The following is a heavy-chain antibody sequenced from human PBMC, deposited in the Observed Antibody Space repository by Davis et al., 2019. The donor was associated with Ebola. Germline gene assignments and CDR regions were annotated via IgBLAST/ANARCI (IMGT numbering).Heavy chain of an antibody. D-gene: IGHD4-17*01. CDR2: IYGSDSDT. J-gene: IGHJ5*02. Sequence: GESLKISCKGSGYIFTAYWIAWVRQMHGKGLEWMGIIYGSDSDTKYSPSFEGQLTISVDKSITTAYLQWSSLEASDTAMYYCARLIHGDYSWFDTWGQGTLVTVSS. CDR1: GYIFTAYW. V-gene: IGHV5-51*01. CDR3: ARLIHGDYSWFDT.